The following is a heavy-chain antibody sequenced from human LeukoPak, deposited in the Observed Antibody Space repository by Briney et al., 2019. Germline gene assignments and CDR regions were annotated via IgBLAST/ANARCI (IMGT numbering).Heavy chain of an antibody. CDR1: GFTFSSYA. CDR3: AKVRELYQLLPYFDY. J-gene: IGHJ4*02. Sequence: GGSLRLSCAASGFTFSSYAMSWVRQAPGKGLEWASAISGSGGSTYYADSVKGRFTISRDNSKNTLYLQMNSLRAEDTAVYYCAKVRELYQLLPYFDYWGQGTLVTVSS. D-gene: IGHD2-2*01. CDR2: ISGSGGST. V-gene: IGHV3-23*01.